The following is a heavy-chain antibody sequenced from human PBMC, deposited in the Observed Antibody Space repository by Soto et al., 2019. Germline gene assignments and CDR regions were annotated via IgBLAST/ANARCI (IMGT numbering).Heavy chain of an antibody. CDR2: IWYDGSNK. CDR1: GFTFSSYG. D-gene: IGHD2-15*01. Sequence: QVQLVESGGGVVQPGRSLRLSCAASGFTFSSYGMHWVRQAPGKGLEWVAVIWYDGSNKYYADSVKGRFTISRDNSKNTLYLQMNSLRAEDTAVYYWARDRLRYCSGGSCYPFDYWGQGTLVTVSS. CDR3: ARDRLRYCSGGSCYPFDY. V-gene: IGHV3-33*01. J-gene: IGHJ4*02.